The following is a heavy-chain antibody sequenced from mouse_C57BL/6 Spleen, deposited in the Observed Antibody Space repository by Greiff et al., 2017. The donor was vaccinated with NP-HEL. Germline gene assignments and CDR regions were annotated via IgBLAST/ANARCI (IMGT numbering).Heavy chain of an antibody. Sequence: EVKLVESGEGLVKPGGSLKLSCAASGFTFSSYAMSWVRQTPEKRLEWVAYISSGGDYIYYADTVKGRFTISRDNARHTLYLQMSSLKSEDTAMYYCTRYLYYYAMDYWGQGTSVTVSS. D-gene: IGHD5-1*01. CDR3: TRYLYYYAMDY. CDR2: ISSGGDYI. CDR1: GFTFSSYA. J-gene: IGHJ4*01. V-gene: IGHV5-9-1*02.